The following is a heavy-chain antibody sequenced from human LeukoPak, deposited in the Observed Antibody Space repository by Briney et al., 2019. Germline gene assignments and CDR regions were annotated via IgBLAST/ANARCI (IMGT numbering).Heavy chain of an antibody. J-gene: IGHJ4*02. CDR2: ISYDGSNK. CDR3: ARDPSGWLLYYFDY. D-gene: IGHD3-9*01. CDR1: GFTFSSYA. Sequence: GGSLRLSCAASGFTFSSYAMHWVRQAPGKGLEWVAVISYDGSNKYYADSVKGRFTISRGNSKNTLYLQMNSLRAEDTAVYYCARDPSGWLLYYFDYWGQGTLVTVSS. V-gene: IGHV3-30*04.